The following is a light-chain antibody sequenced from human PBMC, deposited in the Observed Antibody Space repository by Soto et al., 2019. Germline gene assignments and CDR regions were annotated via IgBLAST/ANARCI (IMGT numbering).Light chain of an antibody. V-gene: IGLV2-14*01. CDR2: DVS. CDR1: SSDVGGYNY. CDR3: SSYTSSSTPCV. J-gene: IGLJ1*01. Sequence: QPVLTQPASVSGSPGQSITISCTGTSSDVGGYNYVSWYQQHPGKAPELMIYDVSNRPSGVSNRFSGSKSDNTASLTISGLQAEDEADYYCSSYTSSSTPCVFGTGTKLTVL.